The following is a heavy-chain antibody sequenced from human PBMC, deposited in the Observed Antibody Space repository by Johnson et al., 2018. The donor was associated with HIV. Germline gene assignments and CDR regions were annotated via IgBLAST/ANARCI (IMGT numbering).Heavy chain of an antibody. J-gene: IGHJ3*02. V-gene: IGHV3-11*04. Sequence: QVQLVESGGGLVQPGGSLRLSCVASGFIFSDYYMSWIRQAPGKGLEWVSYISFSDSTIYSADSVQGRFTISRDNAKNSLYLQMNSLRAEDTAVYYCARSKDCSGGSCPDGFDIWGQGTMVIVS. D-gene: IGHD2-15*01. CDR1: GFIFSDYY. CDR3: ARSKDCSGGSCPDGFDI. CDR2: ISFSDSTI.